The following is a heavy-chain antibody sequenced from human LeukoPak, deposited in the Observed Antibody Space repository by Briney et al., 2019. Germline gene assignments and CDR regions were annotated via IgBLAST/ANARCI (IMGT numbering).Heavy chain of an antibody. D-gene: IGHD3-22*01. Sequence: GASVKVSCKASGYTFTICGISWVRQAPGQGLEWIGWISVYNGHTNYAQMPRDRVIMTTDTSTSTAYLELRSLRSDDTAVYYCVRDFPMIQTYFEYWGQGTLVTVSS. CDR1: GYTFTICG. CDR3: VRDFPMIQTYFEY. CDR2: ISVYNGHT. J-gene: IGHJ4*02. V-gene: IGHV1-18*01.